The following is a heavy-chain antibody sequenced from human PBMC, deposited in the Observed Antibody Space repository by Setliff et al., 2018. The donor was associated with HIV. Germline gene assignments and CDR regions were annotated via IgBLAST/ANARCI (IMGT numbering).Heavy chain of an antibody. D-gene: IGHD3-10*01. CDR1: GGSISSGSYF. V-gene: IGHV4-61*02. Sequence: PSETLSLTCTVSGGSISSGSYFWTWIRQPAGKGLEWIGRIYTSGSTNYNPSLKSRVTISVDTSKNQFSLKLSSVTAADTAVYCCARGTSAYGITAEYFQHWGQGTLVTVSS. CDR3: ARGTSAYGITAEYFQH. CDR2: IYTSGST. J-gene: IGHJ1*01.